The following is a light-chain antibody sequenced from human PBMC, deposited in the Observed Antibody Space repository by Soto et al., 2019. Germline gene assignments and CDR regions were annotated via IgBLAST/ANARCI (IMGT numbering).Light chain of an antibody. CDR2: SND. CDR3: ATWDDSRNVV. Sequence: QSVLTQSPSTSGTPGQRVSISCSGSSSNIGSNTVSWYQHVPGTAPQLLIYSNDQRPSAVPGRFSGSKSGSSASLAINGLQSEDEADYYCATWDDSRNVVFGGGTKLTVL. CDR1: SSNIGSNT. J-gene: IGLJ3*02. V-gene: IGLV1-44*01.